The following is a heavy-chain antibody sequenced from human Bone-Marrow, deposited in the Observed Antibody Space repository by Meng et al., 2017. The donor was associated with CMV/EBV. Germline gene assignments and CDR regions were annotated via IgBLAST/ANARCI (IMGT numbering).Heavy chain of an antibody. CDR3: ARATVTGTVDY. CDR2: INPSGGST. CDR1: GYTFTSYY. D-gene: IGHD1-7*01. Sequence: SCKASGYTFTSYYMHWVRQAPGQGLEWMGIINPSGGSTSYAQKFQGRVTMTRDTPTSTVYMELSSLRSEDTAVYYCARATVTGTVDYWGQGTLVTVSS. J-gene: IGHJ4*02. V-gene: IGHV1-46*01.